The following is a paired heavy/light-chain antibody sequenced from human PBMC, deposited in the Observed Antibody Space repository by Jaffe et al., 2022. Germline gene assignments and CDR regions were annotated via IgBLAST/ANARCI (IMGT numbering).Light chain of an antibody. CDR3: QHYNSYPIT. Sequence: DIQMTQSPSTLSASVGDRVTITCRASQSISSWLAWYQQKPGKAPKVLIYKASSLESGVPSRFSGSGSGTEFTLTISSLQPDDFATYYCQHYNSYPITFGQGTRLDIK. J-gene: IGKJ5*01. CDR1: QSISSW. V-gene: IGKV1-5*03. CDR2: KAS.
Heavy chain of an antibody. CDR2: IRYDGSDK. CDR3: AKDRTLMVRGVAPFDY. J-gene: IGHJ4*02. Sequence: QVQLVESGGGVVQPGGSLRLSCEAAGFTFSSYGMHWVRQAPGKGLEWVAFIRYDGSDKYYADSVKGRFTISRDNSKNTLYLQMNSLRAEDTAVYYCAKDRTLMVRGVAPFDYWGQGTLVTVSS. CDR1: GFTFSSYG. D-gene: IGHD3-10*01. V-gene: IGHV3-30*02.